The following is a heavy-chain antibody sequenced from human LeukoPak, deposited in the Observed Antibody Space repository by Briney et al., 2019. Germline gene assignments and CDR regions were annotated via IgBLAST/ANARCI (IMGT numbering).Heavy chain of an antibody. CDR2: IYYSGST. CDR3: ARVAHGDYGPHFDY. V-gene: IGHV4-39*07. J-gene: IGHJ4*02. CDR1: GGSISSSSYY. D-gene: IGHD4-17*01. Sequence: SETLSHTCTVSGGSISSSSYYWGWLRQPPGKGLEGIGSIYYSGSTYYNPSLKSRVTISVDTSKNQFSLKLSSVTAADTAVYYCARVAHGDYGPHFDYWGQGTLVTVSS.